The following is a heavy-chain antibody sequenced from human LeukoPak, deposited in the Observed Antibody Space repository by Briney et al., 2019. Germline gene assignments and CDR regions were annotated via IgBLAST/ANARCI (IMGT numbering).Heavy chain of an antibody. Sequence: GESLRLSCAASGSTFSTYSMNWVRQAPGKGLEWVSYISSSSSTIYYADSVKGRFTISRDNAKNSLYLQMNSLRAEDTAVYYCTRDGTTLTPEEFDYWGQGTLVTVSS. CDR3: TRDGTTLTPEEFDY. CDR2: ISSSSSTI. CDR1: GSTFSTYS. V-gene: IGHV3-48*04. J-gene: IGHJ4*02. D-gene: IGHD4-11*01.